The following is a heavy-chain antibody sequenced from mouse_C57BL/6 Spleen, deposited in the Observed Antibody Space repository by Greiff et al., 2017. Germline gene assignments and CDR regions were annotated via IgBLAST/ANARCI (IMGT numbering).Heavy chain of an antibody. CDR1: GYAFSSSW. CDR3: TRENYYGSSYD. Sequence: QVQLQQSGPELVKPGASVKISCKASGYAFSSSWMNWVKQRPGKGLEWIGRIYPGDGDTNYNGKFKGKATLTADKSSSTAYMQLSSLPSEDSAVYLCTRENYYGSSYDWGQGTTLTVSS. J-gene: IGHJ2*01. CDR2: IYPGDGDT. D-gene: IGHD1-1*01. V-gene: IGHV1-82*01.